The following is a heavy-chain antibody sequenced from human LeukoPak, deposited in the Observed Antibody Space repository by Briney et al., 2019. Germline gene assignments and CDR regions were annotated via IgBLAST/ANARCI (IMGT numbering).Heavy chain of an antibody. CDR3: ARGNTALGY. Sequence: SETLSLTCTVSGGSISSYYWSWIRQPPGKGLEWIGYIYYSGSTNYNPSLKSRVTISVDTSKNQFSLKLSSVTTADTAVYYCARGNTALGYWGQGALVTVSS. V-gene: IGHV4-59*01. J-gene: IGHJ4*02. CDR2: IYYSGST. CDR1: GGSISSYY. D-gene: IGHD2-2*02.